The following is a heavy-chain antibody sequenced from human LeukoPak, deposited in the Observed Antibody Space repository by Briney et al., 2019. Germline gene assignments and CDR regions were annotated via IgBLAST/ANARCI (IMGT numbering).Heavy chain of an antibody. CDR2: ISSSSTYI. CDR1: GLTFSTYS. Sequence: GESLRLSCAVSGLTFSTYSMNWVRQAPGKGLEWVSSISSSSTYIYYTDSVEGRFTISRDNAQSSLYLQMNSLRAEDTAVYYCARSHYYDSSGYYIDAFDIWGQGTMVTVSS. D-gene: IGHD3-22*01. CDR3: ARSHYYDSSGYYIDAFDI. J-gene: IGHJ3*02. V-gene: IGHV3-21*01.